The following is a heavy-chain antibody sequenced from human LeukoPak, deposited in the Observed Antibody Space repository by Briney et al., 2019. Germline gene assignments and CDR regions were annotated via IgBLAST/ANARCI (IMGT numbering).Heavy chain of an antibody. CDR1: GFTFREYS. J-gene: IGHJ5*02. CDR3: AKGGYTTCFDP. V-gene: IGHV3-23*05. D-gene: IGHD2-15*01. Sequence: GGSLRLSCAASGFTFREYSMSWVRQAPGKGLEWVSNIRSNGRDTYYTDSVEGRFTISRDNSKNTVYLQMNSLRAEDTAVYYCAKGGYTTCFDPWGQGTLVTVSS. CDR2: IRSNGRDT.